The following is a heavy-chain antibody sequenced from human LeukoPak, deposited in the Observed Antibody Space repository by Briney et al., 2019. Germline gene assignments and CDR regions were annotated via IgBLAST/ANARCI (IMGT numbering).Heavy chain of an antibody. V-gene: IGHV3-23*01. CDR3: AKGYCFSGSSTIDC. D-gene: IGHD1-26*01. CDR1: GCTFSSYA. J-gene: IGHJ4*02. Sequence: GRSLSPSSPPSGCTFSSYAISWVRPPPGNVPEWVSSVSGSGGSTYYADSVKDRFTIPRDNSKTTPYLQLNCLRAEDTAVYYRAKGYCFSGSSTIDCWGEPTLISDSS. CDR2: VSGSGGST.